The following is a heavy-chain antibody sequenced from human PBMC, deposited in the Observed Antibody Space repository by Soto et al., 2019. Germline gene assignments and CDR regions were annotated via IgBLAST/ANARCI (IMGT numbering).Heavy chain of an antibody. Sequence: ASVKVSCKASGYTFTNYGINWVRQAPGQGLEWMGWISVYNGKINYAQKVRGRVAMTTDVSTSTAYMELRSLRSDDTAVYYCARDRGRGYYDNSGRCIDAFDVWGQGTMVTVSS. D-gene: IGHD3-22*01. CDR3: ARDRGRGYYDNSGRCIDAFDV. CDR1: GYTFTNYG. J-gene: IGHJ3*01. CDR2: ISVYNGKI. V-gene: IGHV1-18*04.